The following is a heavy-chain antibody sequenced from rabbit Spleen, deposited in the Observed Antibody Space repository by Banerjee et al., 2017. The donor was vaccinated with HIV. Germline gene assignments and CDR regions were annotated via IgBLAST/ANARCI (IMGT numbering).Heavy chain of an antibody. Sequence: QEQLVESGGGLVQPGGSLKLSCTVSGFDISKNGVTWVRQAPGKGLEWIGYIDPIFGVSYYATWVNGRFTISSHDAQNTLYLQLSSLTAADTATYFCVRDLAGVIGWNFNLWGPGTLVTVS. V-gene: IGHV1S8*01. J-gene: IGHJ4*01. D-gene: IGHD4-1*01. CDR3: VRDLAGVIGWNFNL. CDR1: GFDISKNG. CDR2: IDPIFGVS.